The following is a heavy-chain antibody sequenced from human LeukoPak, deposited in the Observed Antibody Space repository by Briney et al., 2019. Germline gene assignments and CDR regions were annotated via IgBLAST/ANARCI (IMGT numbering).Heavy chain of an antibody. CDR3: ARRNTIFGGYYYMDV. CDR1: GFTVSSNY. CDR2: IYSGGST. V-gene: IGHV3-53*01. Sequence: GGSLRLSCAASGFTVSSNYMSWVRQAPGKGLEWVSVIYSGGSTYYADSVKGRFTISRDNAKLYLQMNGLRAEDTAVYYCARRNTIFGGYYYMDVWGKGTTVTVSS. D-gene: IGHD3-3*01. J-gene: IGHJ6*03.